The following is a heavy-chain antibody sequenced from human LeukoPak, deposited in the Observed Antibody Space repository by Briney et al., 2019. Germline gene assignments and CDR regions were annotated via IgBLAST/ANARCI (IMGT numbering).Heavy chain of an antibody. CDR3: AREAYNWNVDAFDI. CDR2: IHYSGST. Sequence: KPSETLSLTCTVSGYSISSGFYWGWIRQPPGKGLEWIGTIHYSGSTNYNPSLKSRVTISRETSKNQFSLKLTSVTAADTAVYYCAREAYNWNVDAFDIWGQGTMFTVSS. J-gene: IGHJ3*02. CDR1: GYSISSGFY. V-gene: IGHV4-38-2*02. D-gene: IGHD1-20*01.